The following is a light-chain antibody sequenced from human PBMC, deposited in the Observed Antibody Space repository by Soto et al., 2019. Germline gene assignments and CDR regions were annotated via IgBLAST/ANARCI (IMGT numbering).Light chain of an antibody. CDR3: QQYNRYWT. Sequence: DIQMTQSPSTLSASVGDRVTITCRASQSITSWLAWYQQKPGKAPKLLIDDAFSLETGVPSRFSDNGSGTAFTLTINSLQLDDYATYYCQQYNRYWTFGQGNKVKVK. CDR1: QSITSW. CDR2: DAF. V-gene: IGKV1-5*01. J-gene: IGKJ1*01.